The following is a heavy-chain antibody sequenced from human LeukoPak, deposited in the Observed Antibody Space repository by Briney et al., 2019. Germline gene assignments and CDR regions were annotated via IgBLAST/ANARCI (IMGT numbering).Heavy chain of an antibody. D-gene: IGHD3-22*01. J-gene: IGHJ4*02. CDR2: INPNSGGT. Sequence: ASGTVSCKASGYTFTGYYMHWVRQAPGQGLEWMGWINPNSGGTNYAQKFQGRVTMTRDTSISTAYMELSRLRSDDTAVYYCARDGMDSYDSSGYYPIDYWGQGTLFTASS. V-gene: IGHV1-2*02. CDR3: ARDGMDSYDSSGYYPIDY. CDR1: GYTFTGYY.